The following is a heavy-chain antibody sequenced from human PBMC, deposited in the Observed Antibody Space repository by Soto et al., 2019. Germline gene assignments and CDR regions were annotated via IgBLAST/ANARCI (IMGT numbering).Heavy chain of an antibody. Sequence: DVQLVESGGGLVQPGGSLRLSCAVSGFTVSNNYMSWVRQAPGKGLEWVSLIYSGGSTYYADSVKGRFTISRDNSKNTLYLQRNSLRAEDTAVYYCTRGPGTTPGGNPWGQGTLVTVSS. D-gene: IGHD1-1*01. CDR3: TRGPGTTPGGNP. CDR1: GFTVSNNY. V-gene: IGHV3-66*01. CDR2: IYSGGST. J-gene: IGHJ5*02.